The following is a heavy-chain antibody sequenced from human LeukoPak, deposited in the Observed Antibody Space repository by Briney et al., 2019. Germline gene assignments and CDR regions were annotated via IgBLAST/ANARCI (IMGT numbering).Heavy chain of an antibody. D-gene: IGHD2-15*01. CDR1: GGTFSSYA. Sequence: SVKVSCKASGGTFSSYAISWVRQAPGQGLEWMGRIIPILGIANYAQKFQGRVTITADKSTSTVYMELSSLRSEDTAVYYCARAGALGYCSGGSCYMRGYYYGMDVWGQGTTVTVSS. CDR3: ARAGALGYCSGGSCYMRGYYYGMDV. J-gene: IGHJ6*02. CDR2: IIPILGIA. V-gene: IGHV1-69*04.